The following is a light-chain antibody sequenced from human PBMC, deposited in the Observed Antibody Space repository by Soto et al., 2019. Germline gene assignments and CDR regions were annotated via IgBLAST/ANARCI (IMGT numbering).Light chain of an antibody. J-gene: IGKJ1*01. CDR1: QGVSSY. Sequence: DIQLTQSPSFLSASVGDRVTITCRASQGVSSYLAWYQQKPGKAPKLLIYAASTLLSGVPSRFSGSGSGTEFTLTISSLQPEDFATSYCQQVNSYPWTFGQGTKVEIK. V-gene: IGKV1-9*01. CDR2: AAS. CDR3: QQVNSYPWT.